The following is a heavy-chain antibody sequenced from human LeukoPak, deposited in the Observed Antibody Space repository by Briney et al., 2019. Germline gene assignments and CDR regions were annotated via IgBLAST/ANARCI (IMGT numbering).Heavy chain of an antibody. J-gene: IGHJ4*02. CDR1: GFTFSIDA. D-gene: IGHD3-10*01. CDR2: ISFEGNNQ. Sequence: GGSLSLSCAASGFTFSIDAMPWVRQDPGKGLEWVALISFEGNNQCYADSVKGRFTICRGYSKNALYLQMNSLRTDDAAVYYCAREGNYYGSGSFYAKIDSWGQGALVTVSS. V-gene: IGHV3-30*04. CDR3: AREGNYYGSGSFYAKIDS.